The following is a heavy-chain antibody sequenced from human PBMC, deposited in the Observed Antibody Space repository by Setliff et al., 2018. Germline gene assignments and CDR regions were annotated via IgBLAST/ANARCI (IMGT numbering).Heavy chain of an antibody. D-gene: IGHD1-26*01. Sequence: PGGSLRLSCTASGFTFDYYAMSWVRQAPGKGLEWVGFIRSKAYGGTPEYAASVNGRFTITRDDSKSIAYLQLNSLKTEDTAVYYCTRDHEGGSYYHVAFDIWGQGTMVTVSS. CDR2: IRSKAYGGTP. J-gene: IGHJ3*02. V-gene: IGHV3-49*04. CDR3: TRDHEGGSYYHVAFDI. CDR1: GFTFDYYA.